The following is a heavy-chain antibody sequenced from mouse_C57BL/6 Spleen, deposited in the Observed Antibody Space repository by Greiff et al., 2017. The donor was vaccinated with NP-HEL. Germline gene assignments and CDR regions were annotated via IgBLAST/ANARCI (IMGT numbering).Heavy chain of an antibody. CDR3: NHYEGY. D-gene: IGHD2-3*01. Sequence: EVKLMESGGGLVQPGGSMKLSCVASGFTFSNYWMNWVRQSPEKGLEWVAQIRLKSDNYATHYAVSVKERFTISRDDSKSSVYLQMNNLRAEDTGIYYCNHYEGYWGQGTTLTVSS. J-gene: IGHJ2*01. CDR2: IRLKSDNYAT. V-gene: IGHV6-3*01. CDR1: GFTFSNYW.